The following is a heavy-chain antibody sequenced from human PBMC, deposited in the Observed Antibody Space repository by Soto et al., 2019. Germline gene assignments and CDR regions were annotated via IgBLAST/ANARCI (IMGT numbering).Heavy chain of an antibody. D-gene: IGHD6-13*01. Sequence: QVQLVQSGAEMKQPGASVKVSCKTSGYIFSDYVIHWVRQAPGQRPEWMGYIYGDNTYTKYSEKFQGRVTITSDTSATTGYMELSSLTSEAPAVYYCARERAILPGTYFDYWGLGTLVTV. CDR3: ARERAILPGTYFDY. J-gene: IGHJ4*02. V-gene: IGHV1-3*01. CDR1: GYIFSDYV. CDR2: IYGDNTYT.